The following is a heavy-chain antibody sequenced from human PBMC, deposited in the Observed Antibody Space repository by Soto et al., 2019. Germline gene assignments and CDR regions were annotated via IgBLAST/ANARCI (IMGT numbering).Heavy chain of an antibody. D-gene: IGHD4-4*01. J-gene: IGHJ4*01. CDR1: AGSISSYY. CDR2: IDYSGRT. V-gene: IGHV4-59*01. Sequence: SESLSLTCTVPAGSISSYYWSWIWQPPGKGLEWIGYIDYSGRTNYNPSLKSRVTISVDTSKNQFSLKLSSVTAADTAVYYCAREDRRDGYSFDYWGPGTPVTVSS. CDR3: AREDRRDGYSFDY.